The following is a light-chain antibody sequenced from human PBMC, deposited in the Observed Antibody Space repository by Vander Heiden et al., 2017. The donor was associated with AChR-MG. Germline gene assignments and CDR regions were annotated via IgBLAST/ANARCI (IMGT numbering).Light chain of an antibody. J-gene: IGKJ2*01. V-gene: IGKV1-39*01. Sequence: DLQMTQSPSSLSASVGDRVTITCRASQSISSYLNWYQQKPGKAPKLLIYAASSLQSGVPSRFSGSGSGTDFTLTISRLQPEDFATYYCQQRDSTPYTFGQGTKLEIK. CDR2: AAS. CDR3: QQRDSTPYT. CDR1: QSISSY.